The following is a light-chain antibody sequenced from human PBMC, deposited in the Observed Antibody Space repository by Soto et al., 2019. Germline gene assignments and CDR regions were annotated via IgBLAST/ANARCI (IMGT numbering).Light chain of an antibody. V-gene: IGLV1-44*01. CDR3: AAWDDSLNGPV. Sequence: QPVLTQPPSASGTPGQRVTISCSGSSSNIGSNTVNWYRQLPGTAPKLLIYSNNQRPSGVPDRFSGSKSGTSASLAISGLQSEDEADYYCAAWDDSLNGPVFGGGTQLTVL. CDR1: SSNIGSNT. J-gene: IGLJ7*01. CDR2: SNN.